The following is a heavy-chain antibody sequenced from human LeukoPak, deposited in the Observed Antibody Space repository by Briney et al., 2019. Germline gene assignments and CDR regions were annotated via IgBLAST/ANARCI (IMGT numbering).Heavy chain of an antibody. V-gene: IGHV4-4*02. D-gene: IGHD4-23*01. CDR3: ARSGNSWYFDL. CDR1: GGSISSNNW. CDR2: IYNSGST. Sequence: SGTLSLTCAVSGGSISSNNWWSWVRQTPGKGLEWIGEIYNSGSTNYNPSLKSRVTISVDKSKNQFSPRLSSVTAADTAVYYCARSGNSWYFDLWGRGTLVTVSS. J-gene: IGHJ2*01.